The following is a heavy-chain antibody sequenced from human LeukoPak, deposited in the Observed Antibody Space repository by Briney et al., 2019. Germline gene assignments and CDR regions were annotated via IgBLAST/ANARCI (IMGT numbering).Heavy chain of an antibody. V-gene: IGHV3-23*01. J-gene: IGHJ6*04. D-gene: IGHD3-10*01. Sequence: GGSLRLSCAASGFTFSSYAMSWVRQAPGKGLEWVSAISGSGGSTYYADPVKGWFTISRDNSKNTLYLQMNSLRAEDTAVYYCAKGLWFGELPSGLGMDVWGKGTTVTVSS. CDR3: AKGLWFGELPSGLGMDV. CDR2: ISGSGGST. CDR1: GFTFSSYA.